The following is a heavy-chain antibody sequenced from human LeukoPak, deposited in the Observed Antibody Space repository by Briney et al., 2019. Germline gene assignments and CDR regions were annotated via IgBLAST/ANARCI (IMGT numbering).Heavy chain of an antibody. CDR3: AQSLTVTTHYYFDY. V-gene: IGHV1-2*06. CDR1: GYTFTGYY. D-gene: IGHD4-17*01. CDR2: INPNSGGT. Sequence: ASVKVSCKASGYTFTGYYMHWVRQAPGQGLEWMGRINPNSGGTNYAQKFQGRVTMTRDTSISTAYMELSRLRSDDTAVYYCAQSLTVTTHYYFDYWGQGTLVTDSS. J-gene: IGHJ4*02.